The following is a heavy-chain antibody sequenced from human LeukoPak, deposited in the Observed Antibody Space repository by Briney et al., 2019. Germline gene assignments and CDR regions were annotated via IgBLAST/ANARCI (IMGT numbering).Heavy chain of an antibody. CDR2: MYYSGST. V-gene: IGHV4-59*01. J-gene: IGHJ5*02. CDR1: GGSISSYY. CDR3: ARGVYYDFWSGYYRGLNWFDP. Sequence: SETLSLTCTVSGGSISSYYWSWIRQPPGKGLEWIGYMYYSGSTNYNPSLKSRVTISVDTSKNQFSLKLSSVTAADTAVYYCARGVYYDFWSGYYRGLNWFDPWGQGTLVTVSS. D-gene: IGHD3-3*01.